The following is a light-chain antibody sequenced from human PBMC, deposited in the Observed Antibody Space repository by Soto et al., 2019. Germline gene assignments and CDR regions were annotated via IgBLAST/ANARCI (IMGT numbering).Light chain of an antibody. CDR3: QQYYKWPLT. J-gene: IGKJ4*01. CDR2: DAS. CDR1: QSVSSN. V-gene: IGKV3-15*01. Sequence: EIVMTQSPATLSVSPGERATLSCRASQSVSSNLVWYQQKPGQAPRLLIYDASTRATGIPARLSGSGSGTEFTLTISSLESQDFAVYYCQQYYKWPLTFGGGTKVDNK.